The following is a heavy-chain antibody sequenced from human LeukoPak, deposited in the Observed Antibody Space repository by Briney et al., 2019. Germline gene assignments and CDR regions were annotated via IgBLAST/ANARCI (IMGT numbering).Heavy chain of an antibody. CDR1: GGTFNSYA. CDR3: ASGPLGDGYGVGDYYQYMDV. V-gene: IGHV1-69*05. Sequence: GASVKVSCKASGGTFNSYAISWVRQAPGQGLEWMGGIMPLFGTANYAQEFQGRVTFTTDESASTAYMEVSSLRSEDTAVYYCASGPLGDGYGVGDYYQYMDVWGKGTTVTASS. D-gene: IGHD5-24*01. CDR2: IMPLFGTA. J-gene: IGHJ6*03.